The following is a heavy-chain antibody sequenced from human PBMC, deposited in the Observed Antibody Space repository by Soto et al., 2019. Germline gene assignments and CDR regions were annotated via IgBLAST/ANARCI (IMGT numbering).Heavy chain of an antibody. CDR3: ARDRGYYDFWSGYYTRKAYYYYGMDV. D-gene: IGHD3-3*01. V-gene: IGHV4-4*07. CDR1: GGSISSYY. CDR2: IYTSGST. J-gene: IGHJ6*02. Sequence: SETLSPTCTVSGGSISSYYWSWIRQPAGKGLEWIGRIYTSGSTNYNPSLKSRVTMSVDTSKNQFSLKLSSVTAADTAVYYCARDRGYYDFWSGYYTRKAYYYYGMDVWGQGTTVTVSS.